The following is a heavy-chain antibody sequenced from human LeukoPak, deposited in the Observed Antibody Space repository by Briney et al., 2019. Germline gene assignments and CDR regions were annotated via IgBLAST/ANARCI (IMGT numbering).Heavy chain of an antibody. D-gene: IGHD2-8*01. CDR1: GFTLSTSW. CDR2: IKEDGSEE. CDR3: AKDRCSNGVGCYYYYMDV. J-gene: IGHJ6*03. V-gene: IGHV3-7*01. Sequence: PGGSLRLSCAASGFTLSTSWMTWVRQAPGKGLEWVANIKEDGSEEYYVDSVKGRFTISRDNAKNSLYLQMSSLRAEDTAVYYCAKDRCSNGVGCYYYYMDVWGKGTTVTISS.